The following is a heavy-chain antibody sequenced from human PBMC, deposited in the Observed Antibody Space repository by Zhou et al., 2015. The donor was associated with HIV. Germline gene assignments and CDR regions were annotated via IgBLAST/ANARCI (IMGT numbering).Heavy chain of an antibody. V-gene: IGHV3-15*01. Sequence: EVQLVQSGGGLVKPGRSLRLSCAASGFTFSNAWMSWVRQAPGKGLEWVGRIKSKTDRGATDYAAPVKGRFTISRDDSKNTLYLQMNSLKPEDTAVYFCTTDRSTSGYSYYYYMDVWGKGTTVTVSS. J-gene: IGHJ6*03. CDR1: GFTFSNAW. D-gene: IGHD1-14*01. CDR2: IKSKTDRGAT. CDR3: TTDRSTSGYSYYYYMDV.